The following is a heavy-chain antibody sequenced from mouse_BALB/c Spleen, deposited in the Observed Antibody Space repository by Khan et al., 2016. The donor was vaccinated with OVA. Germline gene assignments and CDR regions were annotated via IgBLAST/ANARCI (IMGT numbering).Heavy chain of an antibody. V-gene: IGHV2-6-1*01. Sequence: QVQLKESGPGLVAPSQSLSITCTISGFSLTSYGVHWVRQPPGKGLEWLVVIWSDGHTTYNSALKSRLSISKDNSKSQVFLKMNSRQNEETAMYYCARHGYYGNYGPYVDVWGAGTTVTVSS. D-gene: IGHD2-1*01. CDR3: ARHGYYGNYGPYVDV. J-gene: IGHJ1*01. CDR2: IWSDGHT. CDR1: GFSLTSYG.